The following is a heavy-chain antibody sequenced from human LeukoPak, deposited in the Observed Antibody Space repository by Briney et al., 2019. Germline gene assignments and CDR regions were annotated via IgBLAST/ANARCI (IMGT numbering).Heavy chain of an antibody. CDR3: ASQTKYYYGSGSYWTAFDI. J-gene: IGHJ3*02. V-gene: IGHV3-43*02. Sequence: GSLRLSCAASGFTFDDHAMHWVRQAPGKGLEWVSLSSSNGNTYYSDSVKGRFTISRENRKNSLYLEMNSLRTEDTALYHCASQTKYYYGSGSYWTAFDIWGQGTMVTVSS. D-gene: IGHD3-10*01. CDR2: SSSNGNT. CDR1: GFTFDDHA.